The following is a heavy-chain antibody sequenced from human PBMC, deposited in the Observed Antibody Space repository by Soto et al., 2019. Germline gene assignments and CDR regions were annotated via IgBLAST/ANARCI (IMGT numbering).Heavy chain of an antibody. Sequence: QVQLVQSGAEVKKPGASVKVSCKASGYTFTSYAMHWVRQAPGQRLEWMGWINAGNGNTKYSQKFQGRVTITRDTSASTAYMELSSLRSEDTAVYYCARDQMYSSGWYYFDYWGQGTLVTVSS. CDR1: GYTFTSYA. CDR2: INAGNGNT. CDR3: ARDQMYSSGWYYFDY. V-gene: IGHV1-3*01. D-gene: IGHD6-19*01. J-gene: IGHJ4*02.